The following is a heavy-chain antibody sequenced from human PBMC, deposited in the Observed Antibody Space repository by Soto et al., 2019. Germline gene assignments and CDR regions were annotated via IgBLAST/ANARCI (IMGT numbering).Heavy chain of an antibody. V-gene: IGHV4-59*01. CDR3: ARGSVGITMIERNDF. Sequence: PSETLSLTCTVSGGSISGYYWSWIRQPPGKGLEWIGYIYNSGTTSYNPSLRSRVAISVDTSKSQFSLRLTSVTAADTAVYYCARGSVGITMIERNDFLGQGALVTVSS. CDR1: GGSISGYY. J-gene: IGHJ4*02. CDR2: IYNSGTT. D-gene: IGHD3-22*01.